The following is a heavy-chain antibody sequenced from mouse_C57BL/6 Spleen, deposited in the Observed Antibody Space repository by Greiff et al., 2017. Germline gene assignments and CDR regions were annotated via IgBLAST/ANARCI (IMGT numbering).Heavy chain of an antibody. V-gene: IGHV1-59*01. J-gene: IGHJ2*01. CDR3: ARNWDY. Sequence: QVQLQQPGAELVRPGTSVKLSCKASGYTFTSYWMHWVKQRPGQGLEWIGVIDPSDSYTNYNQKFKGNATLTVDTSSSTAYMQLSSLTSEDSAVYYCARNWDYWGQGTTLTVSS. CDR1: GYTFTSYW. CDR2: IDPSDSYT. D-gene: IGHD4-1*01.